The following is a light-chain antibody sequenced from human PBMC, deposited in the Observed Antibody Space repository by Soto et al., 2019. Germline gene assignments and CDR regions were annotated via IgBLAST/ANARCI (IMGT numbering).Light chain of an antibody. Sequence: EVVMTQSAATLSVYPGERATLSCRASRSVGSKLSWYQQKVGQAPRLLMYGASTRAIGIPARFSGSGSGTDFTLTISSLQPEDFTIYYCQPRSNSPPITSGQGTRLEI. V-gene: IGKV3-15*01. CDR2: GAS. CDR3: QPRSNSPPIT. CDR1: RSVGSK. J-gene: IGKJ5*01.